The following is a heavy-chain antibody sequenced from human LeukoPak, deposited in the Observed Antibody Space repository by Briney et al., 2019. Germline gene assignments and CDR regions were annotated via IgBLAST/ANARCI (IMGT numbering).Heavy chain of an antibody. J-gene: IGHJ4*02. D-gene: IGHD6-13*01. CDR1: GFTFSGFA. V-gene: IGHV3-23*01. CDR3: VRGAYSSSWLNFDY. Sequence: GGSLRLSCAASGFTFSGFAMSWIRQAPGKGLEWVSSISRSGESTFYADSVRGRFTVSRDNSKNTLYLQMNSLRAEDTAVYYCVRGAYSSSWLNFDYWGQGTLVTVSS. CDR2: ISRSGEST.